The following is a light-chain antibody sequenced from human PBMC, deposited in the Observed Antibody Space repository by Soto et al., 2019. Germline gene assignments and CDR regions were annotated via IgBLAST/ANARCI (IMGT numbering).Light chain of an antibody. Sequence: QSVLAQPASVSGSPGQSITISCTVTSSDLAIYNYVSWYQQQPGKAPKLMIYQVTNRPSGVSNRFSGSRSGNTASLTISGLQAGDEADYYYSSYTDSSNYVFGTGTKVTLL. CDR1: SSDLAIYNY. CDR2: QVT. J-gene: IGLJ1*01. CDR3: SSYTDSSNYV. V-gene: IGLV2-14*01.